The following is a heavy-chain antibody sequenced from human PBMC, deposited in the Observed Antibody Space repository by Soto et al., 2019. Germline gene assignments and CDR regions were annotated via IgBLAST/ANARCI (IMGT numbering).Heavy chain of an antibody. CDR3: AKLPWIYDFWSGYPLYY. V-gene: IGHV3-23*01. J-gene: IGHJ4*02. Sequence: VQLLESGGGLVQPGGSLRLSCAASGFTFSSYAMSWVRQAPGKGLEWVSAISGSGGSTYYADSVKGRFTISRDNSKNTLYLQMNSLRAEDTAVYYCAKLPWIYDFWSGYPLYYWGQGTLVTVSS. D-gene: IGHD3-3*01. CDR2: ISGSGGST. CDR1: GFTFSSYA.